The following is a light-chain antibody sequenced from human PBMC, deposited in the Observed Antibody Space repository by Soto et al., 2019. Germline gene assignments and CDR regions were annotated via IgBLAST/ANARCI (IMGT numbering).Light chain of an antibody. J-gene: IGKJ3*01. CDR1: QDIRKY. Sequence: DIQMTQSPSSLSASVGDRVTITCQASQDIRKYLSWYQQKPGRAPKLLIYRSSNLETAVPSRFSGNGYGADFTYPISSLQPEDIAPYYWRHYDHLTRFTLGPGTKVAIK. CDR2: RSS. V-gene: IGKV1-33*01. CDR3: RHYDHLTRFT.